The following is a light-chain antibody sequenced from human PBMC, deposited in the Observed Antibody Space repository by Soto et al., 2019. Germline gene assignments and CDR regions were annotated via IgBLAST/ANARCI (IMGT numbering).Light chain of an antibody. CDR1: QSISNW. CDR3: QQFNAYSPYT. V-gene: IGKV1-5*03. J-gene: IGKJ2*01. CDR2: KAS. Sequence: DIQMTQSPSTVSASVGDTVTITCRASQSISNWLAWYQQKPGKAPNLLIYKASTLESGVPSRVSGSGSGTEFTLTISSLQPDDFATYYCQQFNAYSPYTFGQGTKLEIK.